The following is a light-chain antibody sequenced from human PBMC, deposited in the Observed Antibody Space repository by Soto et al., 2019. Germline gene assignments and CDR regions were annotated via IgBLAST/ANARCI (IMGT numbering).Light chain of an antibody. V-gene: IGKV1-5*01. CDR2: DAS. J-gene: IGKJ2*01. Sequence: DIQMTQSPSTLSASVGDRVTITCRASQSISSWLAWYQQKPGKAPKLLIYDASSLESGVPSRSSGSGSGTEFTLTISSLQPDDFATYYCQQYNSYSQTFGQGTKLEIK. CDR1: QSISSW. CDR3: QQYNSYSQT.